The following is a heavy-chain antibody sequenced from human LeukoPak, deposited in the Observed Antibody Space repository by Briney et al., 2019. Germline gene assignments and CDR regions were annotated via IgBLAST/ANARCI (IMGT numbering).Heavy chain of an antibody. Sequence: SGGSLRLSCAASGFTVSSNYMSWVRQAPGKGLEWVSIFYRGGSTYYADSVKGRFTISRDNSKNTLYLQMNSLRAEDTAVYYCAKDSTMSIWFGELDWFDPWGQGTLVTVSS. CDR1: GFTVSSNY. CDR3: AKDSTMSIWFGELDWFDP. D-gene: IGHD3-10*01. J-gene: IGHJ5*02. CDR2: FYRGGST. V-gene: IGHV3-53*01.